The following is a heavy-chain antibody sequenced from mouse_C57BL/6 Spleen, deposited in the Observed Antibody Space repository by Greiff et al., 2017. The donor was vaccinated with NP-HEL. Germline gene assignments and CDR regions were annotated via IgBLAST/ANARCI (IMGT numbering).Heavy chain of an antibody. V-gene: IGHV1-74*01. CDR1: GYTFTSYW. Sequence: QVQLQQPGAELVKPGASVKVSCKASGYTFTSYWMHWVQQRPGQGLEWIGRIHPSDSDTNYTQKFKGKATLTVDKSSSTAYMQLSSLTSEDSAVYYCARASTTVVATKGYWGKGTTLTVSS. CDR2: IHPSDSDT. CDR3: ARASTTVVATKGY. D-gene: IGHD1-1*01. J-gene: IGHJ2*01.